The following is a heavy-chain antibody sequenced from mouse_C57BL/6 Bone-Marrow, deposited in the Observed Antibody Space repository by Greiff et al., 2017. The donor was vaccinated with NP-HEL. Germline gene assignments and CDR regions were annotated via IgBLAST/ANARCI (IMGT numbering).Heavy chain of an antibody. CDR2: IYPRSGNT. J-gene: IGHJ2*01. CDR1: GYTFTSYG. D-gene: IGHD1-1*01. Sequence: QVQLKESGAELARPGASVKLSCKASGYTFTSYGISWVKQRTGQGLEWIGEIYPRSGNTYYNEKFKGKATLTADKSSSTAYMELRSLTSEDSAVYFCANGHYGSSPSYFDYWGQGTTLTVSS. V-gene: IGHV1-81*01. CDR3: ANGHYGSSPSYFDY.